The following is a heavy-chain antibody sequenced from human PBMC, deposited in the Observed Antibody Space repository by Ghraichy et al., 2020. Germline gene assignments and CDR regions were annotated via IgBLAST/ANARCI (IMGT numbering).Heavy chain of an antibody. CDR3: ARHGCYYGSGSYYYFDY. V-gene: IGHV4-59*08. J-gene: IGHJ4*02. D-gene: IGHD3-10*01. CDR1: GGSISSYY. Sequence: SETLSLTCTVSGGSISSYYWTWIRQPPGKGLEWIGYIYYSGSTNYNPSLKSRVTISVDTSKNQFSLKLSSVTAADTAVYYCARHGCYYGSGSYYYFDYWDQGSLVTVHS. CDR2: IYYSGST.